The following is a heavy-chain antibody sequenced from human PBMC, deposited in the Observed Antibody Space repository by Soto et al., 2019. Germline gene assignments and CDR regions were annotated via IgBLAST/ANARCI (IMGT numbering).Heavy chain of an antibody. J-gene: IGHJ4*02. CDR1: GGSVSSGSYY. CDR3: ARGGGGSIAGFDY. D-gene: IGHD6-6*01. Sequence: QVQLQESGPGLVKPSETLSLTCTVSGGSVSSGSYYWSWIRQPPGKGLEWIGYIYYSGSTNYNPSPKSRLTLPVDTSKNQFPLKRSSVPAADAALYYCARGGGGSIAGFDYWGQGTLVTVSS. V-gene: IGHV4-61*01. CDR2: IYYSGST.